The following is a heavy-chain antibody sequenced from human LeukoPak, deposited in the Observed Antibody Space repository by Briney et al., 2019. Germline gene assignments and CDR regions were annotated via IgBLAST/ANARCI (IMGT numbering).Heavy chain of an antibody. V-gene: IGHV3-21*01. CDR3: ARGIAVAGTAFDI. CDR1: GFTFSSYS. D-gene: IGHD6-19*01. CDR2: ISSSSSYI. J-gene: IGHJ3*02. Sequence: GGSLRLSCAASGFTFSSYSMNRVRQAPGKGLEWVSSISSSSSYIYYADSVKGRFTISRDNAKNSLYLQMNSLRAEDTAVYYCARGIAVAGTAFDIWGQGTMVTVSS.